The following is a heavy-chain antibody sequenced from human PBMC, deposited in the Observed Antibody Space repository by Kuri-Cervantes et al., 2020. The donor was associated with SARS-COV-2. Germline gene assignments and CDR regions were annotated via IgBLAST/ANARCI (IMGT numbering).Heavy chain of an antibody. CDR3: ARASGYCSGGSCSPYYYYGTDV. V-gene: IGHV3-48*02. CDR2: ISSSSSTI. D-gene: IGHD2-15*01. J-gene: IGHJ6*02. Sequence: GESLKISCAASGFTFSSYSMNWVRQAPGKGLEWVSYISSSSSTIYYADSVKGRFTISRDNAKNSLYLQMNSLRDEDTAVYYCARASGYCSGGSCSPYYYYGTDVWGQGTTVTVSS. CDR1: GFTFSSYS.